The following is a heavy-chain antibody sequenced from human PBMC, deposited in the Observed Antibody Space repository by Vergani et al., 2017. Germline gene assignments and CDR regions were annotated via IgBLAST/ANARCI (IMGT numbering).Heavy chain of an antibody. CDR3: ARLGDGYYYHGFDI. CDR1: GYIFSNFW. J-gene: IGHJ3*02. CDR2: IYPGDSQI. V-gene: IGHV5-51*01. D-gene: IGHD3-3*01. Sequence: EKQLVQSGSETKKPGESLKISCPAFGYIFSNFWIGWVRQRPGRGLEWMGIIYPGDSQIRSSLSFQGRVTISADKSISTAYLQWYSLQASDTAMYYCARLGDGYYYHGFDIWGQGTAVTVSS.